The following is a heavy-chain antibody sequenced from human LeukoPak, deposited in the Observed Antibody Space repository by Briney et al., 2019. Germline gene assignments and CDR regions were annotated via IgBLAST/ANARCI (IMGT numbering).Heavy chain of an antibody. V-gene: IGHV3-33*01. CDR1: GFSFRNYG. J-gene: IGHJ4*01. Sequence: PGRSLRLSCAASGFSFRNYGMHWVRQAPGKGLEWVASIWYDASKKYYGDSVKGRFTISRDNSKNMLYLQMDSLRAEDTAVYNCARDPYDNFWGQGTLVTVSS. CDR2: IWYDASKK. D-gene: IGHD3-22*01. CDR3: ARDPYDNF.